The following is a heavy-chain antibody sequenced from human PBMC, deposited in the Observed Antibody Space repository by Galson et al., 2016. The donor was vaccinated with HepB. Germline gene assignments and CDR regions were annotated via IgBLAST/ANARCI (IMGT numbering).Heavy chain of an antibody. CDR3: ARDVGGIMFDY. Sequence: SLRLSCAASGFTFSDYGMAWVRQAPGRGLEWVATMAGVGGNTHYPDSVKGRFTISRDNSKNTLSLQMNSLSAEDTALYYCARDVGGIMFDYWGQGTLVTVSS. CDR1: GFTFSDYG. J-gene: IGHJ4*02. D-gene: IGHD3-16*02. CDR2: MAGVGGNT. V-gene: IGHV3-23*01.